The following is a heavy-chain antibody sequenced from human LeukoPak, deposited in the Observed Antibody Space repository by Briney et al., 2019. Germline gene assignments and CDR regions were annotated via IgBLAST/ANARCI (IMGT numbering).Heavy chain of an antibody. Sequence: GGSLRLSCAASGFTFSTFAMIWVRQPPGKGLEWVSSISSSSSYIYYADSVKGRFTISRDNAKNLLYLQMDSLRVEDTAIYYCARDPRTVRIWGQGTLVTVSS. D-gene: IGHD1-1*01. V-gene: IGHV3-21*01. J-gene: IGHJ4*02. CDR3: ARDPRTVRI. CDR1: GFTFSTFA. CDR2: ISSSSSYI.